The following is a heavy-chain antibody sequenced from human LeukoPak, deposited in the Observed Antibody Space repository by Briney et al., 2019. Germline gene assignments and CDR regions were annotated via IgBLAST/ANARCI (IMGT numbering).Heavy chain of an antibody. J-gene: IGHJ4*02. D-gene: IGHD6-25*01. CDR1: GGSISPYY. V-gene: IGHV4-59*01. CDR2: IFYSGIT. Sequence: PSETLSLTCSVSGGSISPYYWSWIRQPPGKGLEWIGYIFYSGITTYNPSLKSRVTISLDSSKNQFFLRLTSVTAADTAMYYCARAETLAAIYFDSWGQGSLVTVSS. CDR3: ARAETLAAIYFDS.